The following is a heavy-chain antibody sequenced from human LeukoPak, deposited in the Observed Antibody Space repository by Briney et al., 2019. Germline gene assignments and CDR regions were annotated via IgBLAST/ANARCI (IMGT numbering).Heavy chain of an antibody. CDR1: GFSFSSHG. Sequence: GGTLRLSCAASGFSFSSHGMSWVRQAPGKGLEWVSGITGGAGGTYYADSVKSRFTISRDNAKNTLYLQMNSLRAEDTAVYYCAHGSMYQLDYWGQGTLVTVSS. D-gene: IGHD2-2*01. V-gene: IGHV3-23*01. J-gene: IGHJ4*02. CDR2: ITGGAGGT. CDR3: AHGSMYQLDY.